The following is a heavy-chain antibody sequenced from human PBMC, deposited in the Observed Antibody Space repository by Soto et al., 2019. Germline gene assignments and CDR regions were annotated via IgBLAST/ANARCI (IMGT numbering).Heavy chain of an antibody. D-gene: IGHD2-2*02. Sequence: ASVKVSCKASGYTFSGYYIHWLRQAPGQGLEWMGWINPNSGGTNYAQKFQGRVTVTRDTPTSTAYMELSRLTSDDTAVYYCARSLTEGYCTITGWYTRPLYGMDVWGQGTMVTVSS. V-gene: IGHV1-2*02. CDR1: GYTFSGYY. CDR3: ARSLTEGYCTITGWYTRPLYGMDV. CDR2: INPNSGGT. J-gene: IGHJ6*02.